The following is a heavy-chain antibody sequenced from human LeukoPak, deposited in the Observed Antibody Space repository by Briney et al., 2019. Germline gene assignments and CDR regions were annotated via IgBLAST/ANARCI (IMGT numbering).Heavy chain of an antibody. V-gene: IGHV3-21*01. CDR1: GLTFSSYD. J-gene: IGHJ4*02. CDR3: ARIGPGRDGSNSFDQ. D-gene: IGHD5-24*01. Sequence: GGSLRLSCAASGLTFSSYDMTWVRQAPGKGLQYVSSINYNGIYIFSADSVKGRFTISRDNAKNSLYLEMNSLRVEDTAFYYCARIGPGRDGSNSFDQWGQGTLVIVSS. CDR2: INYNGIYI.